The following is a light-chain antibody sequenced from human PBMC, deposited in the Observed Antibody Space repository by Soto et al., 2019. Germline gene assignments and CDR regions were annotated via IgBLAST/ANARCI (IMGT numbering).Light chain of an antibody. CDR1: SSNIGSQT. V-gene: IGLV1-44*01. CDR2: SNN. CDR3: ATWDGRLNGWV. J-gene: IGLJ3*02. Sequence: QAVVTQPLSASGTPGQRVAISCSGSSSNIGSQTVNWYQQQLPGTAPKLLIYSNNQRPSGVPDRFSGSKSGTSASLAISGLQSEDEADYYCATWDGRLNGWVFGGGTKVTVL.